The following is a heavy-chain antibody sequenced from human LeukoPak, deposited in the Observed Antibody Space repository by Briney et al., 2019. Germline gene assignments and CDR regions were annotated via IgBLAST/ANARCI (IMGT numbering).Heavy chain of an antibody. Sequence: GGSLRLPCAASGFTFSSYGMHWVRQAPGKGLEWVAVIWYDGSNKYYADSVKGRFTISRDNSKNTLYLQMNSLRAEDTAVYYCARDSSGWYSFDYWGQGTLVTVSS. CDR1: GFTFSSYG. J-gene: IGHJ4*02. D-gene: IGHD6-19*01. CDR2: IWYDGSNK. CDR3: ARDSSGWYSFDY. V-gene: IGHV3-33*01.